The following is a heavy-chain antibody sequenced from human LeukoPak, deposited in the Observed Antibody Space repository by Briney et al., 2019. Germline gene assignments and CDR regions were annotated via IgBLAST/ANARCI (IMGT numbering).Heavy chain of an antibody. D-gene: IGHD1-14*01. V-gene: IGHV1-2*02. J-gene: IGHJ4*02. CDR3: AREDRTLISGTEIRTHDY. CDR1: GYTFTGYY. Sequence: ASVKVSCKASGYTFTGYYMHWVRQAPGQGLEGMGWINPNSGGTNYAQKFQGRVTMTRDTSISTAYMELSRLRSDDTAVYYCAREDRTLISGTEIRTHDYWGQGTLVTVSS. CDR2: INPNSGGT.